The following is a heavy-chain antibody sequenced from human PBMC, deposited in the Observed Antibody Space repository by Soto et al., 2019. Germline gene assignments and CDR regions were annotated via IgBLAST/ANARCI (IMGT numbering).Heavy chain of an antibody. V-gene: IGHV3-7*03. D-gene: IGHD2-8*02. CDR1: GFTFSSYW. CDR2: MNQHGSDI. CDR3: ATDTYCPATCYRGHGN. Sequence: EVQLVESGGDLVQPGGSLRLSCAASGFTFSSYWMAWVRQSPGKGLEWVASMNQHGSDIQYVDSVRGRFTISRDNTRKLLNLPMNNLRVDDTAIYCCATDTYCPATCYRGHGNWGQGTLVTVSS. J-gene: IGHJ4*02.